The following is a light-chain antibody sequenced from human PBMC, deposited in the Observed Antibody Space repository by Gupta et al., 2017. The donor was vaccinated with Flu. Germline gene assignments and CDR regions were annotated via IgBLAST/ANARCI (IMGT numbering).Light chain of an antibody. V-gene: IGKV3-11*01. CDR1: QSVSRY. CDR2: YAS. CDR3: QQRTNRPPIT. Sequence: DIVLTQSPSPLSSSPGERATISCRASQSVSRYLDWYQQKPGEAPRLLIYYASNRATGIPARWSGSGAGTNFSPTIISLEHEDFAIYYCQQRTNRPPITFGQGTRLEIK. J-gene: IGKJ5*01.